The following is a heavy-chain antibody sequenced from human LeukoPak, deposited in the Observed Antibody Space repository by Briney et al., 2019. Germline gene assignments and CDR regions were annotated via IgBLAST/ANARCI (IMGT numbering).Heavy chain of an antibody. D-gene: IGHD3-22*01. CDR1: GGSFSGYY. J-gene: IGHJ5*02. CDR2: INHSGST. CDR3: ARRPTAAYYYDSSGYP. V-gene: IGHV4-34*01. Sequence: SETLSLTCAVYGGSFSGYYWSWIRQPPGKGLEWIGEINHSGSTNYNPSLKSRVTISVDTSKNQFSLKLSSVTAADTAVYYCARRPTAAYYYDSSGYPWGQGTLVTVSS.